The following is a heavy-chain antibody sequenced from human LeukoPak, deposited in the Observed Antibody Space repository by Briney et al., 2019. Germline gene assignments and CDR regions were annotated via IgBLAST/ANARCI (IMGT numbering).Heavy chain of an antibody. V-gene: IGHV3-33*01. CDR3: ARKYSSSWYYLGY. D-gene: IGHD6-13*01. Sequence: PGRSLRLSCAASGFTFSSYGMHWVRQAPGKGLEWVAVIWYDGSNKYYADSVKGRFAISRDNSKNTLYLQMNSLRAEDTAVYYCARKYSSSWYYLGYCGQGTLVTVSS. J-gene: IGHJ4*02. CDR2: IWYDGSNK. CDR1: GFTFSSYG.